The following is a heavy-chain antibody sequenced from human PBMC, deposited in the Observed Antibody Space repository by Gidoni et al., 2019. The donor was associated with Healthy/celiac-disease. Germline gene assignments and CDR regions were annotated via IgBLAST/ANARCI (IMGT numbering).Heavy chain of an antibody. CDR2: IYYSGST. J-gene: IGHJ2*01. CDR3: ARTCYKKTGYFDL. Sequence: QLQLQESGPGLVKPSETLSLTCTVSGGSISSSSYYWGWIRQPPGKGLEWIGSIYYSGSTYYNPSLKSRVTISVDTSKNQFSLKLSSVTAADTAVYYCARTCYKKTGYFDLWGRGTLVTVSS. V-gene: IGHV4-39*01. CDR1: GGSISSSSYY. D-gene: IGHD1-1*01.